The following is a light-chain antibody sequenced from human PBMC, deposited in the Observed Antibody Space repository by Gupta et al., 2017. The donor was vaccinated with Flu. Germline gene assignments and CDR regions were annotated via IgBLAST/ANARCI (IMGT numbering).Light chain of an antibody. V-gene: IGKV1-5*03. Sequence: TSTLSASVGDTVSITCRASESVNQWVAWYQQKPGKAPKVVIHRASRLEIGVPSRFSGSGFGTEFTLTINGLHPDDFGSYYCQQYKTSWTFGPGTKVEVK. CDR2: RAS. J-gene: IGKJ1*01. CDR1: ESVNQW. CDR3: QQYKTSWT.